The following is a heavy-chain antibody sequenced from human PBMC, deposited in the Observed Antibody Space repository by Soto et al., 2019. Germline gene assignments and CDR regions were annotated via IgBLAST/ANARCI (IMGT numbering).Heavy chain of an antibody. Sequence: LRLSCAASEFTFSSYAMNWVRQAPGKGLEWVSVISGGGGTTYYADSVKGRFRISRDNSKNTLYLQMNSLRVEDTAVYYCAKGKVAYDNSGLQYFYYFPMNVWGQGTTVNVSS. CDR3: AKGKVAYDNSGLQYFYYFPMNV. J-gene: IGHJ6*02. CDR1: EFTFSSYA. CDR2: ISGGGGTT. D-gene: IGHD3-22*01. V-gene: IGHV3-23*01.